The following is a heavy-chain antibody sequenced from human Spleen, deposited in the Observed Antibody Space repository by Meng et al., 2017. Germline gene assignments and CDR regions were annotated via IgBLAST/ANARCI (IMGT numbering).Heavy chain of an antibody. CDR1: GGTCSSYA. V-gene: IGHV1-69*01. CDR3: VRSFYGSGSYYNVFRWFDP. Sequence: VELVQSGAEGKKPGSSVKVSCKAYGGTCSSYAISWVRQAPGQGLEWMGGIIPIFGTANYAQKFQGRVTITTDESTSTAYMELSSLRSEDTAVYYCVRSFYGSGSYYNVFRWFDPWGQGTLVTVSS. CDR2: IIPIFGTA. J-gene: IGHJ5*02. D-gene: IGHD3-10*01.